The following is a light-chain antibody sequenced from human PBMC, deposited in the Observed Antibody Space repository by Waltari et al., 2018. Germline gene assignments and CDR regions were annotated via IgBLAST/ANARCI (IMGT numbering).Light chain of an antibody. CDR1: SSDVGGHNY. J-gene: IGLJ3*02. CDR2: EVT. Sequence: QSALTQPPSASGSPGQSVTIPCTGTSSDVGGHNYVSWYQQYPGKAPKLMIYEVTKRPSGVPDRFYGSRSGNTASLTVSGLQAEDEADYYCSSYAGSNNWVFGGGTKLTVL. V-gene: IGLV2-8*01. CDR3: SSYAGSNNWV.